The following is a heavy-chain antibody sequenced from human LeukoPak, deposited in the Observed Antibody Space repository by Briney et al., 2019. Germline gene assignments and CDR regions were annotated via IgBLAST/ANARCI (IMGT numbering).Heavy chain of an antibody. Sequence: GGSLRLSCAASGFTFSSYSMNWVRQAPGKGLEWVSYISSSSSTIYYADSVKGRFTISRDNAKNSLYLQMNSLRAEDTAVYYCARVDYYDSSGYAFYWYFDLWGRGTLVTVSS. J-gene: IGHJ2*01. CDR3: ARVDYYDSSGYAFYWYFDL. CDR1: GFTFSSYS. V-gene: IGHV3-48*01. D-gene: IGHD3-22*01. CDR2: ISSSSSTI.